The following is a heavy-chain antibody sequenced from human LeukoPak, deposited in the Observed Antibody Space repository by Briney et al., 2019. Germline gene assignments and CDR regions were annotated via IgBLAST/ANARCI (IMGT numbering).Heavy chain of an antibody. CDR1: GFTLSSYW. CDR2: LGTDGSST. CDR3: ARSRGYRQTDY. V-gene: IGHV3-74*01. D-gene: IGHD5-18*01. J-gene: IGHJ4*02. Sequence: PGGSLRLSCAASGFTLSSYWMHWVRQAPGKGLVWVSRLGTDGSSTNYADSVKGRFTISRDNARNTLYLQMNSLRAEDTAVYYCARSRGYRQTDYWGQGILVTVSS.